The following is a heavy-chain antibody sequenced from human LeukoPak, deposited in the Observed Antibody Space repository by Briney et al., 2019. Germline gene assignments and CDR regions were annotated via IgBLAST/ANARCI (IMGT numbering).Heavy chain of an antibody. CDR2: ISGSGGST. V-gene: IGHV3-23*01. CDR1: GFTFSSYT. D-gene: IGHD2-21*02. Sequence: GGSLRLSCAASGFTFSSYTMSWVRQAPGKGLDWVSAISGSGGSTWYADSVKGRFTISRDSSENTLYLQMNSLRAEDTAVYYCAKVQDPTWVTTNFDYWGQGTLVTVSS. J-gene: IGHJ4*02. CDR3: AKVQDPTWVTTNFDY.